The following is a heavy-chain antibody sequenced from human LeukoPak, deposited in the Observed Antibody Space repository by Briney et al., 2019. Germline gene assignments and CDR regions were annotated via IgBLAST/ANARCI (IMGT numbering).Heavy chain of an antibody. CDR1: GFTFSSYW. V-gene: IGHV3-74*01. J-gene: IGHJ3*02. D-gene: IGHD6-19*01. Sequence: GGSLRLSCAASGFTFSSYWMHWVRQAPGKRLVWVSRINTDGSSTSYADSVKGRFTISRDNAKNTLYLQMNSLRAEDTAVYYCARRAVAGNAFDIWGQGTMVTVSS. CDR3: ARRAVAGNAFDI. CDR2: INTDGSST.